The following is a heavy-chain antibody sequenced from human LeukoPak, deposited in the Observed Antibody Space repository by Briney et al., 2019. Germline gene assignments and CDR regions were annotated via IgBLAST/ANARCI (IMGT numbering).Heavy chain of an antibody. V-gene: IGHV3-23*01. Sequence: GGSLRLSCAASGFTFSTYAVNWVRQAPGKGLEWVSTISGSGDSTYYADSVKGRFTISRDNSKDTLYLQMNSLRAEDTAVYYCATGTATVSEGYFDYWGQGTLVTVSS. CDR2: ISGSGDST. CDR1: GFTFSTYA. CDR3: ATGTATVSEGYFDY. D-gene: IGHD4-17*01. J-gene: IGHJ4*02.